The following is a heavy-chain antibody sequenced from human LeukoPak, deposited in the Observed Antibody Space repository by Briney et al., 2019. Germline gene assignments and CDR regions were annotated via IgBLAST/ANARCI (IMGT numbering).Heavy chain of an antibody. CDR2: ISAYNGNT. V-gene: IGHV1-18*01. J-gene: IGHJ4*02. D-gene: IGHD3-22*01. Sequence: ASVKVSCKASGYTFTSYGISWVRQAPGQGLEWMGWISAYNGNTNYAQKLQGRVTMTTDTSTSTAYMELRSLRSDDTAVYYCGWGGDSSGYYEYFDYWGQGTLVTVSS. CDR1: GYTFTSYG. CDR3: GWGGDSSGYYEYFDY.